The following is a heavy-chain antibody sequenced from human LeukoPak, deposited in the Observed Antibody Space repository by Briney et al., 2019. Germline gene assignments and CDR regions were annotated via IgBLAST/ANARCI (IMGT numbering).Heavy chain of an antibody. CDR1: GFTFSSYW. D-gene: IGHD6-13*01. Sequence: GGSLRLSCAASGFTFSSYWMSWVRQAPGKGLKWVANIKQDGSEKYYADSVKGRFTISRANAKNSLYLQMNSLRAEDTAVYYCARGIAAAGPRYYYYMDVWGKGSTVTVSS. CDR2: IKQDGSEK. CDR3: ARGIAAAGPRYYYYMDV. V-gene: IGHV3-7*01. J-gene: IGHJ6*03.